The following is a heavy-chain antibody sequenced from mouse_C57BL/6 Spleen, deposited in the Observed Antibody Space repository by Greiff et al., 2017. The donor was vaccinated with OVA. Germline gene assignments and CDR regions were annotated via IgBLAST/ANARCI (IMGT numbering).Heavy chain of an antibody. Sequence: ESGPGLVKPSQSLSLTCSVTGYSITSGYYWNWIRQFPGNKLEWMGYISYDGSNNYNPSLKNRISITRDTSKNQFFLKLKSVTTEDTATYYCARTTVVAPYFDYWGQGTTLTVSS. CDR2: ISYDGSN. CDR1: GYSITSGYY. CDR3: ARTTVVAPYFDY. D-gene: IGHD1-1*01. V-gene: IGHV3-6*01. J-gene: IGHJ2*01.